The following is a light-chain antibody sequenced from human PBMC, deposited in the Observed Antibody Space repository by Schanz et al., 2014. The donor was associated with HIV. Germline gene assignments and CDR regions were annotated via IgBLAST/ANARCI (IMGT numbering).Light chain of an antibody. CDR1: NSDVGGHNY. J-gene: IGLJ1*01. CDR3: CSYTTTSTYV. V-gene: IGLV2-8*01. CDR2: EVS. Sequence: QSALTQPPSASGSPGQSVTISCTGTNSDVGGHNYVSWFQQHPGKAPRLMIYEVSERPSGVPDRFSGSKSGNTASLTISGLQAEDEADYYCCSYTTTSTYVFGAGTKLTVL.